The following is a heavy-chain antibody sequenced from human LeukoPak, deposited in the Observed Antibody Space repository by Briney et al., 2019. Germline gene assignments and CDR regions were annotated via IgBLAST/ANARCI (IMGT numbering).Heavy chain of an antibody. CDR3: ARYDSSGYYFDY. CDR1: GGTFSSYA. CDR2: IIPIFGTA. J-gene: IGHJ4*02. Sequence: SVKVSCKASGGTFSSYAISWVRQAPGQGLEWMGGIIPIFGTANYAQKFQGRVTITADESTSTAYMELSSLRSEDTAVYYCARYDSSGYYFDYWGQGTLVTVSS. D-gene: IGHD3-22*01. V-gene: IGHV1-69*13.